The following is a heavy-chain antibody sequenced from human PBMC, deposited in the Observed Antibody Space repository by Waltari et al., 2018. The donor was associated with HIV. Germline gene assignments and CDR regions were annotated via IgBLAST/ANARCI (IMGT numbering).Heavy chain of an antibody. V-gene: IGHV4-61*02. CDR2: IYTSGST. CDR1: GGSISSVSYY. Sequence: QVQLQESGPGLVKPSQTLSLTCTVSGGSISSVSYYWSWIRQPAGKGLEWIWRIYTSGSTNYNPSLKSRVTISVDTSKNQFSLKLSSVTAADTAVYYCARDLGLLDYWGQGTLVTVSS. CDR3: ARDLGLLDY. J-gene: IGHJ4*02. D-gene: IGHD3-16*01.